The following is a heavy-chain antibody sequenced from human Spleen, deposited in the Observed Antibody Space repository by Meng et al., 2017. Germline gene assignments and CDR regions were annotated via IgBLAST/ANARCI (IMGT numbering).Heavy chain of an antibody. CDR3: ARDRYYYDSSGYYYSTLDAFDI. V-gene: IGHV3-48*03. D-gene: IGHD3-22*01. J-gene: IGHJ3*02. CDR2: ISSSGTTI. Sequence: GESLKISCEASGFTISSYEMNWVRQAPGRGLECVSYISSSGTTIYYADSVKGRFTISRDNSKNTLYLQMNSLRAEDTAVYYCARDRYYYDSSGYYYSTLDAFDIWGQGTMVTVSS. CDR1: GFTISSYE.